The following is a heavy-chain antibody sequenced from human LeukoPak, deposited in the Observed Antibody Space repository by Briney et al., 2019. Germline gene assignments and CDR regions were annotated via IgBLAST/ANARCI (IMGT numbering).Heavy chain of an antibody. J-gene: IGHJ4*02. CDR3: VRGVDS. Sequence: PSETLSLTCSVSGYSLSSGFHWGWIRQPPGKGLEWIGNFNPSLKRRATISVDMSQNHFSLKLDSVTAADTAIYYCVRGVDSWGQGSLVTVSS. CDR1: GYSLSSGFH. V-gene: IGHV4-38-2*02.